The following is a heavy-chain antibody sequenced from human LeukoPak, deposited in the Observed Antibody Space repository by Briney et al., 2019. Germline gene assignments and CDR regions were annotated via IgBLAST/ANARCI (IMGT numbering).Heavy chain of an antibody. CDR1: GFTFSSYP. CDR2: IGSGDDL. CDR3: AKDATPGNSVYDHFDY. V-gene: IGHV3-23*01. D-gene: IGHD5/OR15-5a*01. J-gene: IGHJ4*02. Sequence: PGGSLRLSCAASGFTFSSYPMSCVRQAPGKGLEGVSTIGSGDDLHYADSVKGRFTVSRDDPQNTLYLQMNSLRAEDAAIYYCAKDATPGNSVYDHFDYWGQGTLVTVSS.